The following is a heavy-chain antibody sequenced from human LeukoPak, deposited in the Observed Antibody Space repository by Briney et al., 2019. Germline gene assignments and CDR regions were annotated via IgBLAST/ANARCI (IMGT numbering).Heavy chain of an antibody. CDR1: GYTFGGYG. V-gene: IGHV1-18*01. CDR3: ARDHRLITFAGVTEY. D-gene: IGHD3-16*01. Sequence: VXVSCKASGYTFGGYGISWVRQAPGQXLEWMGWISGHNGKTNYAQNLQARLTMTTDTSTSTAYMELRSLRPDDTAVYYCARDHRLITFAGVTEYWGQGTLVTVSS. CDR2: ISGHNGKT. J-gene: IGHJ4*02.